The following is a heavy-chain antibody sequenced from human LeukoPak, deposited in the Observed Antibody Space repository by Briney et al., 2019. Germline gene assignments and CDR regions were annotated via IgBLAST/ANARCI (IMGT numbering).Heavy chain of an antibody. J-gene: IGHJ4*02. Sequence: ASVKVSCKASGYTFTGYYMHCVRQAPGQGLEWMEWINPNSGGTNYAQKFQGRVTMTRDTSISTAYMELSRLRSDDTAVYYCAARYCSGGSCYSGFDYWGQGTLVTVSS. CDR2: INPNSGGT. CDR1: GYTFTGYY. V-gene: IGHV1-2*02. D-gene: IGHD2-15*01. CDR3: AARYCSGGSCYSGFDY.